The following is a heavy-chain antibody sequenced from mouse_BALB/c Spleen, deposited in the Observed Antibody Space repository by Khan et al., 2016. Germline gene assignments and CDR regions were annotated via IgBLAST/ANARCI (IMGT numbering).Heavy chain of an antibody. CDR2: IDPATGNT. CDR1: GFNIKDTY. J-gene: IGHJ1*01. V-gene: IGHV14-3*02. Sequence: EVQLQESGAELVKPGASVKLSCTASGFNIKDTYMHWVKQRPEQGLEWIGRIDPATGNTKYDPKFQGKANITAETSSNTDYLQLRSLTSEDTAVYYCARSGNHWYFDVWGAGTTVTVSS. CDR3: ARSGNHWYFDV. D-gene: IGHD1-3*01.